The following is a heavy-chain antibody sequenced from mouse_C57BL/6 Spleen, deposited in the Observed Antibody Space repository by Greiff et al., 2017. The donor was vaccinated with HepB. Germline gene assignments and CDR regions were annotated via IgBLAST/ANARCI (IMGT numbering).Heavy chain of an antibody. D-gene: IGHD1-1*01. J-gene: IGHJ1*03. V-gene: IGHV1-15*01. CDR3: TRHYGSSDWYFDV. CDR2: IDPETGGT. CDR1: GYTFTDYE. Sequence: QVQLQQSGAELVRPGASVTLSCKASGYTFTDYEMHWVKQTPVHGLEWIGAIDPETGGTAYNQKFKGKAILTADKSSSTAYMELRRLTSEDSAVYYCTRHYGSSDWYFDVWGTGTTVTVSS.